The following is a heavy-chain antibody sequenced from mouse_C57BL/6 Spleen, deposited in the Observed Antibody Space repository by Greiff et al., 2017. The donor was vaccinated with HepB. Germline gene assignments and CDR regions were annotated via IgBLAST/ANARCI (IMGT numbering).Heavy chain of an antibody. J-gene: IGHJ1*03. D-gene: IGHD2-1*01. Sequence: VQLQQPGAELVMPGASVKLSCKASGYTFTSYWMHWVKQRPGQGLEWIGEIDPADSYTNYNQKFKGKSTLTVDKSSSTAYMQLSSMTSEDSAVYYCGRGADGNDVWGTGTTVTVSS. V-gene: IGHV1-69*01. CDR1: GYTFTSYW. CDR2: IDPADSYT. CDR3: GRGADGNDV.